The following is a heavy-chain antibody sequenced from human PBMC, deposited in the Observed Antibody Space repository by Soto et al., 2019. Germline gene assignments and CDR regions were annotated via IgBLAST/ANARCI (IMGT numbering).Heavy chain of an antibody. CDR1: GYTFTSYA. CDR2: INAGNGNT. CDR3: ARERITMVRGGFDP. Sequence: QVQLVQSGAAVKKPGASVKVSCKASGYTFTSYAMHWVRQAPGQRLEWMGWINAGNGNTKYSQKFQGRVTITRDTSASTAYMELSSLRSEDTAVYYCARERITMVRGGFDPWGQGTLVTVSS. J-gene: IGHJ5*02. V-gene: IGHV1-3*01. D-gene: IGHD3-10*01.